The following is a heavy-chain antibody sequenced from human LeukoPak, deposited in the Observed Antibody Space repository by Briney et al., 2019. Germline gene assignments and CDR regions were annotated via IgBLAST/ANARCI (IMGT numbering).Heavy chain of an antibody. CDR1: ASSFSNYE. CDR2: ISGRGSTV. Sequence: GGSLRLSCIGSASSFSNYEINWVRQAPGKGLEWISYISGRGSTVYYADSVKGRFTISRDNARDSVYLQMNSLRVEDTAVYFCAKDNTHGGNSGERASYALDVWGQGTTVTVSS. D-gene: IGHD4-23*01. V-gene: IGHV3-48*03. J-gene: IGHJ6*02. CDR3: AKDNTHGGNSGERASYALDV.